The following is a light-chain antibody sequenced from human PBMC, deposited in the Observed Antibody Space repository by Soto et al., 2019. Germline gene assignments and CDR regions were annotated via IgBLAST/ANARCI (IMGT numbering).Light chain of an antibody. CDR2: LNSDGSH. CDR1: SGHGSYA. Sequence: QPVLTQSPSASASLGASVKLTCTLSSGHGSYAIAWHQQQPEKGPRYLMKLNSDGSHSKGDGIPDRFSGSSSGAERYLTISSLQSEDEADYYCQTWGTGIHVFGGGTQLTVL. CDR3: QTWGTGIHV. V-gene: IGLV4-69*01. J-gene: IGLJ7*01.